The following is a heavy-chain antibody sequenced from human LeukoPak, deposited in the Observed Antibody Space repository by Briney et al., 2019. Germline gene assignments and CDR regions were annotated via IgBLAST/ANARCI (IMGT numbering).Heavy chain of an antibody. CDR1: GFTFSSYS. CDR2: ISSSSSYI. CDR3: ARDAGLSAGGDDAFDI. D-gene: IGHD6-13*01. V-gene: IGHV3-21*01. Sequence: GGSLRLSCAASGFTFSSYSMNWVRQAPGKGLEWVSSISSSSSYIYYADSVKGGFTISRDNAKNSLYLQMNSLRAEDTAVYYCARDAGLSAGGDDAFDIWGQGTMVTVSS. J-gene: IGHJ3*02.